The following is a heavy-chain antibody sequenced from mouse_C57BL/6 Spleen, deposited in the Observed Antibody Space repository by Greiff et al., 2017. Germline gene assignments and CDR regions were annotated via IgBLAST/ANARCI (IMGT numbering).Heavy chain of an antibody. CDR2: IYPGDGDT. D-gene: IGHD2-5*01. Sequence: QVQLQQSGPELVKPGASVKISCKASGYAFSSSWMNWVKQRPGKGLEWIGRIYPGDGDTNYNGKFKGKATLTADKSSSTAYMQLSSLTSEDSAVYFCARGGAYYSNGDYWGQGTTLTVSS. J-gene: IGHJ2*01. CDR1: GYAFSSSW. V-gene: IGHV1-82*01. CDR3: ARGGAYYSNGDY.